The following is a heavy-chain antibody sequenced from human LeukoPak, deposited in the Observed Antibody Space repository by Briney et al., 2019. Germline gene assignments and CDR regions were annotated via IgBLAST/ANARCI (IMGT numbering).Heavy chain of an antibody. D-gene: IGHD4-17*01. CDR3: ARHSSEYGDYVFDY. J-gene: IGHJ4*02. Sequence: PSETLFLTCTVSGGSISSSSYYWGWIRQPPGKELEWIGSVYYSGSTYYNPSLKSRLTISVDASSNHFSLKLSSVTAADTAVYYCARHSSEYGDYVFDYWGQGTLVTVSS. V-gene: IGHV4-39*01. CDR1: GGSISSSSYY. CDR2: VYYSGST.